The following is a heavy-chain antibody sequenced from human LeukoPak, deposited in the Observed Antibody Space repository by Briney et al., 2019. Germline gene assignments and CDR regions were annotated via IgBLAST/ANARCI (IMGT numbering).Heavy chain of an antibody. D-gene: IGHD5-18*01. V-gene: IGHV1-2*06. CDR1: GYSFTGYY. CDR2: INTNTGGT. CDR3: ARDLGYNYGYAFDI. J-gene: IGHJ3*02. Sequence: ASVKVSCKTPGYSFTGYYMHWVRQAPGQGLEWMGRINTNTGGTNYAQRFQGRVTVTRDTSISTAYMDLSRLRSDDTAVYYCARDLGYNYGYAFDIWGQGTMVTVSS.